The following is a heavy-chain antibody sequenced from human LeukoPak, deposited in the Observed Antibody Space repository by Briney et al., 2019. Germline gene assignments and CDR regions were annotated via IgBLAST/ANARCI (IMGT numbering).Heavy chain of an antibody. Sequence: GRSLRLSCAASGFTFSSYGMHWVRQAPGKGLEWVAVIWYDGSNKYYADSVKGRFTISRDNSKNTLYLQMNSLRAEDTAVYYCARAEMRARYYDFWSGYSLDYWGQGTLVTVSS. CDR2: IWYDGSNK. V-gene: IGHV3-33*01. J-gene: IGHJ4*02. CDR1: GFTFSSYG. D-gene: IGHD3-3*01. CDR3: ARAEMRARYYDFWSGYSLDY.